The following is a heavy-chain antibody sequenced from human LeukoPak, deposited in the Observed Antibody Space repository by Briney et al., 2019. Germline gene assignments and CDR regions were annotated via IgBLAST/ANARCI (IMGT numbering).Heavy chain of an antibody. CDR1: GFTFSSYR. CDR2: INSGGSST. D-gene: IGHD6-13*01. CDR3: ARAVGSRWPDTPYDS. V-gene: IGHV3-74*01. J-gene: IGHJ4*02. Sequence: GGSLRLSCAASGFTFSSYRMHWVRQAPGKGLVWVSHINSGGSSTSYADSVRGRFTISRGNAKNTVDLQMNSLRAEDTAVYLCARAVGSRWPDTPYDSWGQGTLVTVSS.